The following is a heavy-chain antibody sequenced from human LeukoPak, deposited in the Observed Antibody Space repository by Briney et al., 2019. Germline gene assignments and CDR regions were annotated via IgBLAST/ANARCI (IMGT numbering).Heavy chain of an antibody. V-gene: IGHV3-21*01. CDR2: ISSSSSYI. J-gene: IGHJ4*02. CDR1: GFSFSSYS. D-gene: IGHD6-13*01. Sequence: GGSLRLSCAASGFSFSSYSMNWVRQAPGKGLEWVSSISSSSSYIYYVDSVKGRFTISRDNAKNSLYLQMNSLRAEDTAVYYCARAGPSSSWHQFDYWGQGTLVTVSS. CDR3: ARAGPSSSWHQFDY.